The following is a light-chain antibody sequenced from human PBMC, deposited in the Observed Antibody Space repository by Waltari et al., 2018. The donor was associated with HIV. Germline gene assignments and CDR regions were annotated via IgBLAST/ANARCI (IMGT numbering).Light chain of an antibody. CDR1: QNINNF. CDR2: AAS. Sequence: DIQLTQSPSSLSASVGDRVTITCRASQNINNFLKWYQQKSGQAPKLLIYAASSLQTGVPSRFSGSGSGTDFTLTISSLQPEDFATYYCRQSYSAPLTFGPGTKVDIK. J-gene: IGKJ3*01. V-gene: IGKV1-39*01. CDR3: RQSYSAPLT.